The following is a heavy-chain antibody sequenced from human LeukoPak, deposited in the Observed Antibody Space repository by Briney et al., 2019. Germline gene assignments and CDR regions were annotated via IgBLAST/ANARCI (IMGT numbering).Heavy chain of an antibody. CDR2: IYSSGST. CDR1: GGSITRNNYY. Sequence: SETLSLTCSVSGGSITRNNYYWGWIRQPPGEGLEWIGTIYSSGSTYYNPSLNSRVTISIDTPKNQFSLRLSSVTAADTAVYYCAGPGGYAFDIWGQGTMVTVSS. V-gene: IGHV4-39*07. J-gene: IGHJ3*02. D-gene: IGHD3-16*01. CDR3: AGPGGYAFDI.